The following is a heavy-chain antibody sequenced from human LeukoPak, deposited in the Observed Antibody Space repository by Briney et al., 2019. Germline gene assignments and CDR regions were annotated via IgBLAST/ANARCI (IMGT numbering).Heavy chain of an antibody. CDR2: IYYSGST. Sequence: SSETLSLTCPVSGGSISSYSWSWIRQPPGKGLEWIGYIYYSGSTNYNPSLKSRVTISVDTSKNQFSLKLSSVTAADTAVYYCARGMAALYGGHFDYWGQGTLVTVSS. J-gene: IGHJ4*02. CDR3: ARGMAALYGGHFDY. CDR1: GGSISSYS. D-gene: IGHD4-23*01. V-gene: IGHV4-59*01.